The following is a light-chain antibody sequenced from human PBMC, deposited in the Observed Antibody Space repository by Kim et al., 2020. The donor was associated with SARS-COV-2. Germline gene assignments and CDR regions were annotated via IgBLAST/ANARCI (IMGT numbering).Light chain of an antibody. CDR1: KLGDKY. J-gene: IGLJ2*01. V-gene: IGLV3-1*01. Sequence: SYELTQPPSVSVSPGQTASITCSGDKLGDKYACWYQQNPGQSPVLVIYQDSKRPSGIPERFSGSNSGNTATLTISGTQAMDDADYYCQAWDSSTVVFGGGTQLTVL. CDR3: QAWDSSTVV. CDR2: QDS.